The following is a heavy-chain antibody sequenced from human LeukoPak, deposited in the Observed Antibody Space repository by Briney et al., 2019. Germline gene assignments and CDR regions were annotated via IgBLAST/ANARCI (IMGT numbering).Heavy chain of an antibody. J-gene: IGHJ3*02. V-gene: IGHV4-4*07. CDR2: IYTSGST. CDR3: ARGKVDDYDSSGWAFDI. CDR1: GGSISSYY. D-gene: IGHD3-22*01. Sequence: PSETLSLTCTVSGGSISSYYWSWIRQPAGKGLEWIGRIYTSGSTNYNPSLKSRVTMSVDTSKTQFSLKLSSVTAADTAVYYCARGKVDDYDSSGWAFDIWGQGTMVTVSS.